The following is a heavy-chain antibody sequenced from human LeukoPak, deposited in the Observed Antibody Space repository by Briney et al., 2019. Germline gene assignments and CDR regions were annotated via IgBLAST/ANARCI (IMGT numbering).Heavy chain of an antibody. CDR2: INHSGST. CDR3: ARGGGRYGYNY. J-gene: IGHJ4*02. V-gene: IGHV4-34*01. D-gene: IGHD5-18*01. CDR1: GGSFSGYY. Sequence: PSETLSLTCAVYGGSFSGYYWSWIRQPPGKGLEWIGEINHSGSTNYNPSLKSRVTISVDTSKNQFSLKLSSVTAADMAVYYCARGGGRYGYNYWGQGTLVTVSS.